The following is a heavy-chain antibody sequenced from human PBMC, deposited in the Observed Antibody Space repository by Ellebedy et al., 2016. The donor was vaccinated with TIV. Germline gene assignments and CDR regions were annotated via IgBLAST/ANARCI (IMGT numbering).Heavy chain of an antibody. CDR1: GGSISSYY. CDR2: IYYSGST. V-gene: IGHV4-59*01. CDR3: ARVSHDSSGCIDY. Sequence: SETLSLTCTVSGGSISSYYWSWIRQPPGKGLEWIGYIYYSGSTNYNPSLKSRVTISVDTSKNQFSLKLSSVTAADTAVYYCARVSHDSSGCIDYWGQGTLVTVSS. J-gene: IGHJ4*02. D-gene: IGHD3-22*01.